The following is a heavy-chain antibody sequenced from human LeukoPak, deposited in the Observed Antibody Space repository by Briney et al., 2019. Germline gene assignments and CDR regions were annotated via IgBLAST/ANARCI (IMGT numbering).Heavy chain of an antibody. V-gene: IGHV3-23*01. CDR3: AIHSSSWYFDY. J-gene: IGHJ4*02. CDR1: GFAFSSYA. CDR2: ISGSGGST. D-gene: IGHD6-13*01. Sequence: GGSLRLSCAASGFAFSSYAMSWVRQAPGKGLEWVSAISGSGGSTYYADSVKGRFTISRDNSKNTLYLQMNSLRAEDTAVYYCAIHSSSWYFDYWGQGTLVTVSS.